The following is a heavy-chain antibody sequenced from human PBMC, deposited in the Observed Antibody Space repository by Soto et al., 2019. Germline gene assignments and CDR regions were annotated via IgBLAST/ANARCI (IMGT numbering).Heavy chain of an antibody. J-gene: IGHJ6*02. Sequence: ASVKVSWKASGYTFTVFYMHWVRQAPGQGLEWMGWINPNSGGTNYAQKFQGWVTMTRDTSISTAYMELRSLRSDDTAVYYCARGITPSYYDTSGQVPGMDVWGQGTTVTVSS. V-gene: IGHV1-2*04. CDR2: INPNSGGT. D-gene: IGHD3-22*01. CDR1: GYTFTVFY. CDR3: ARGITPSYYDTSGQVPGMDV.